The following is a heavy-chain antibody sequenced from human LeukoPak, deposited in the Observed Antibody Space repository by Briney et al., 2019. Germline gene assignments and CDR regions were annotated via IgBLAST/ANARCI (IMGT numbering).Heavy chain of an antibody. Sequence: PSETLSLTCTVSGYSISSGYYWAWIRQPPGKGLEWIGSIYHSGSPYYNPSLKSRVTISVDTSKNQFSLNLSSVTAADTAVYYCARGTGYSSSWYDYWGQGTLVTVSS. J-gene: IGHJ4*02. D-gene: IGHD6-13*01. V-gene: IGHV4-38-2*02. CDR3: ARGTGYSSSWYDY. CDR1: GYSISSGYY. CDR2: IYHSGSP.